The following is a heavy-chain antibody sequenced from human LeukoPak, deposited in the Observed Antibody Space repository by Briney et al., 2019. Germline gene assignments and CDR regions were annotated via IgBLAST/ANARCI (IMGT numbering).Heavy chain of an antibody. CDR1: GFTFSSYW. J-gene: IGHJ6*03. D-gene: IGHD6-13*01. V-gene: IGHV3-74*01. Sequence: PGGSLGLSCAASGFTFSSYWMHWVRQAPGKGLVWVSRINSDGSSTSYADSVKGRFTISRDNAKNSLYLQMNSLRAEDTAVYYCARDCRSWYHYYYYYYYMDVWGKGTTVTVSS. CDR3: ARDCRSWYHYYYYYYYMDV. CDR2: INSDGSST.